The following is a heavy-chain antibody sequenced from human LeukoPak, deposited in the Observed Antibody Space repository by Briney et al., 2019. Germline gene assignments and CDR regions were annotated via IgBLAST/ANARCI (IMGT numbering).Heavy chain of an antibody. CDR1: GGSISSYY. Sequence: SETLSLTCTVSGGSISSYYWSWIRQPPGKGLEWIGYIYTSGSTNYNPSLKSRVTISVDTSKNQFSLKLSSVTAADTAVYYCARQYYYDSSGYYYFDYWGQGTLVTVSS. V-gene: IGHV4-4*09. D-gene: IGHD3-22*01. CDR2: IYTSGST. J-gene: IGHJ4*02. CDR3: ARQYYYDSSGYYYFDY.